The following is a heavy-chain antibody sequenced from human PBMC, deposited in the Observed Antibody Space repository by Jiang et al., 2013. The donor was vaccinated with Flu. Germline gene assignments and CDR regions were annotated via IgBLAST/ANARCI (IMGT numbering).Heavy chain of an antibody. CDR2: TYYRSKWYN. CDR1: GDSVSSNSAA. J-gene: IGHJ4*02. CDR3: ARGEHDSSGYYTPFDY. V-gene: IGHV6-1*01. D-gene: IGHD3-22*01. Sequence: QTLSLTCAISGDSVSSNSAAWNWIRQSPSRGLEWLGRTYYRSKWYNDYAVSVKSRITINPGTSKNQFSLQLNSVTPEDTAVYYCARGEHDSSGYYTPFDYWGQGMLVTVSS.